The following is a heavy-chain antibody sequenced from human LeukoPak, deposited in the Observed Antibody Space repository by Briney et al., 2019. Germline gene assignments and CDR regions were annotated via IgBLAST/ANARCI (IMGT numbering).Heavy chain of an antibody. Sequence: GGSLRLSCAVSGFTFSSYWMSWVRQAPGKGLEWVANIKQDGSEKYYVDSVKGRFTISRDNAKNSLYLQMNGLRAEDTAVYYCARVRGSGYSYWFDPWGQGTLVTVSS. J-gene: IGHJ5*02. D-gene: IGHD3-16*01. CDR3: ARVRGSGYSYWFDP. CDR2: IKQDGSEK. CDR1: GFTFSSYW. V-gene: IGHV3-7*01.